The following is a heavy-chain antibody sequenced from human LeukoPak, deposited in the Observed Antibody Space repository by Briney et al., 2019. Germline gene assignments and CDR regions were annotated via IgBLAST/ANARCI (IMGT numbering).Heavy chain of an antibody. D-gene: IGHD3-22*01. J-gene: IGHJ4*02. V-gene: IGHV3-23*01. CDR3: AKEIGYYDSSGYYYGNCFDY. Sequence: GGSLRLSCAASGFTFSSYAMSWVRQAPGKGLEWVSAISGSGGSTYYADSVKGRFTISRDNSKNTLYLQMNSLRAEDTAVYYCAKEIGYYDSSGYYYGNCFDYWGQGTLVTVSS. CDR2: ISGSGGST. CDR1: GFTFSSYA.